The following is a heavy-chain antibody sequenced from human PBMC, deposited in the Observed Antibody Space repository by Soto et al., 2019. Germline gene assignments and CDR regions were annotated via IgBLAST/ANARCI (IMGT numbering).Heavy chain of an antibody. J-gene: IGHJ4*02. CDR3: ARGSPTTVTNAYFDY. Sequence: ETLSLTCAVYGGSFSGYYWSWIRQPPGKGLEWIGEINHSGSTNYNPSLKSRVTISVDTSKNQFSLKLSSVTAADTAVYYCARGSPTTVTNAYFDYWGQGTLVTVSS. V-gene: IGHV4-34*01. CDR2: INHSGST. CDR1: GGSFSGYY. D-gene: IGHD4-17*01.